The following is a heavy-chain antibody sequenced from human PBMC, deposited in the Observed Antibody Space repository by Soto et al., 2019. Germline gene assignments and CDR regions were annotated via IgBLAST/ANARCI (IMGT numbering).Heavy chain of an antibody. CDR1: GGSISSGDYC. D-gene: IGHD5-18*01. Sequence: SETLSLTCTVSGGSISSGDYCWSWIRQHPGKGLEWIGCIYYGGSTYDNPSLKSRIIMSLDTSKSQFSLKLGSMTAADTGVYYCARDGYTYGSIWGQGTLVSVSS. CDR2: IYYGGST. CDR3: ARDGYTYGSI. J-gene: IGHJ4*01. V-gene: IGHV4-31*03.